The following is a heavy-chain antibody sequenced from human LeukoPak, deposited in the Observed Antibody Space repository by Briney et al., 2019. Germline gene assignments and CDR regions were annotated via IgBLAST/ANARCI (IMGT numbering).Heavy chain of an antibody. J-gene: IGHJ4*02. V-gene: IGHV3-23*01. CDR2: ISNSGDST. CDR1: GFTFSSYA. D-gene: IGHD4-17*01. Sequence: GGSLRLSCAASGFTFSSYAMNWVRQAPGKGLEWVSSISNSGDSTYYAGSVKGRFTISRDNSKNTLFLQMNSLRAEDTAVYYCAKPPTVTTWVFDQWGQGTLVTVSS. CDR3: AKPPTVTTWVFDQ.